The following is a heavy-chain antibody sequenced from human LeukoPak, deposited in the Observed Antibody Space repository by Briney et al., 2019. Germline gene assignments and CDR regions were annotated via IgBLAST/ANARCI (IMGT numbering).Heavy chain of an antibody. D-gene: IGHD6-19*01. V-gene: IGHV3-7*01. CDR1: KFTFSSYW. J-gene: IGHJ5*02. CDR3: TRLQIAVAGPNWFDP. Sequence: GGSLRLSCAASKFTFSSYWMSWVRQAPGKGLEWVANIKQDGSGQLYMDSLKGRFSVPRDNAKNSLYLQMNGLRVGDTAVYYCTRLQIAVAGPNWFDPWGQGTLVTVSS. CDR2: IKQDGSGQ.